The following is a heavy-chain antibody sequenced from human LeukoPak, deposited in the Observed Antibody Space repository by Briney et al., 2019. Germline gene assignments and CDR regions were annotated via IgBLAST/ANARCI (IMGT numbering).Heavy chain of an antibody. V-gene: IGHV4-34*01. D-gene: IGHD4-17*01. CDR2: INHSGSA. Sequence: SETLSLTCAVYGGSFSGYYWSWIRQPPGKGLEWIGEINHSGSANYNPSLKSRVTISVDTSKNQFSLKLSSVTAADTAVYYCARVWGLRNYYYYYMDVWGKGTTVTVSS. CDR3: ARVWGLRNYYYYYMDV. CDR1: GGSFSGYY. J-gene: IGHJ6*03.